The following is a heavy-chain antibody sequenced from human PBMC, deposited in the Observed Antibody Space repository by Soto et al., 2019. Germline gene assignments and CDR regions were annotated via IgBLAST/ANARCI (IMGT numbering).Heavy chain of an antibody. J-gene: IGHJ4*02. V-gene: IGHV3-23*01. Sequence: GGSLRLSCAASGFTFSSYAMSWVRQAPGKGLEWVSAISGSGGSTYYADSVKGRFTISRDNSKNTLYLQMNSLRAEDMAVYYCAKASVVGATITPPPPPDYWGQGTLVTVSS. CDR2: ISGSGGST. CDR1: GFTFSSYA. D-gene: IGHD1-26*01. CDR3: AKASVVGATITPPPPPDY.